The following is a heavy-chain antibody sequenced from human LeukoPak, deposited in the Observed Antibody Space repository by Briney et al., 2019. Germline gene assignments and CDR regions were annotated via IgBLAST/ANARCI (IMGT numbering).Heavy chain of an antibody. CDR2: INHSGST. J-gene: IGHJ5*02. V-gene: IGHV4-34*01. CDR3: ARALGNWSRSRWFDP. Sequence: SETLSLTCAVYGGSFSGYYWSWIRQPPGKGLEWIGEINHSGSTNYNPSLKSRVTISVDTSKNQFSLKLSSVTAADTAVYYCARALGNWSRSRWFDPWGQGTLVTVSS. D-gene: IGHD1-1*01. CDR1: GGSFSGYY.